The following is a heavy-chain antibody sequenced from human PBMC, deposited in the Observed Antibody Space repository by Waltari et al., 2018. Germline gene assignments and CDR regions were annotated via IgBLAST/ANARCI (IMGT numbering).Heavy chain of an antibody. V-gene: IGHV4-59*08. CDR1: GSFYY. CDR3: ATLGARYSNAFDV. CDR2: ASYSGGT. D-gene: IGHD2-15*01. J-gene: IGHJ3*01. Sequence: QVQLQESGPGLVKPSETLSLTCTLSGSFYYLSWIRQPPGKGLECLGYASYSGGTYYNPSLQSRVTILVGSSRNQFSLQLSSVTAADTAVYYCATLGARYSNAFDVWGQGTMVTVSS.